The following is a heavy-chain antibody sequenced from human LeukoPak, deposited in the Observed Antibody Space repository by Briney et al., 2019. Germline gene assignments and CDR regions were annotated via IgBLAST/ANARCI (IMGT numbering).Heavy chain of an antibody. CDR2: IYSGGST. CDR1: GFTVSSNY. J-gene: IGHJ4*02. Sequence: GGSLRLSCAASGFTVSSNYMSWLRQAPGKGLEWVSVIYSGGSTYYADSVKGRFTISRDNSKNTLYLQMNSLRAEDTAVYYCARGLSAAASRNYFDYWGQGTLVTVSS. V-gene: IGHV3-53*01. CDR3: ARGLSAAASRNYFDY. D-gene: IGHD6-13*01.